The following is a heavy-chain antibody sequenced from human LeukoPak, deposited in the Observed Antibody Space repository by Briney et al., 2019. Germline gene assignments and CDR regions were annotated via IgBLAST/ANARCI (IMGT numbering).Heavy chain of an antibody. CDR2: IKSKTDGGTA. J-gene: IGHJ4*02. D-gene: IGHD5-12*01. Sequence: PGGSLRLSCAASGFTFSYAWMSWVRKAPGKGLEWVGRIKSKTDGGTADYAAPGKGRFTISRDDSKHTLYLQMNSLKTEDTAVYYCTTDYPNSGYETFDYWGQGTLVSVSS. CDR1: GFTFSYAW. V-gene: IGHV3-15*01. CDR3: TTDYPNSGYETFDY.